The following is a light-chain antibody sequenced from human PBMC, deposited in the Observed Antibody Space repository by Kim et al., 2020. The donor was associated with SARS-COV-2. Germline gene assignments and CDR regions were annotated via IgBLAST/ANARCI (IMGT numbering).Light chain of an antibody. CDR2: YDT. Sequence: SYELTQPPSVSVAPGKTANIACGGDNIGSKSVHWYQHKAGQAPVLVIYYDTDRPSGIPERFSGSNSANTATLTISSVEAGDEADYYCQVSDGSPSYVFG. J-gene: IGLJ1*01. CDR1: NIGSKS. V-gene: IGLV3-21*04. CDR3: QVSDGSPSYV.